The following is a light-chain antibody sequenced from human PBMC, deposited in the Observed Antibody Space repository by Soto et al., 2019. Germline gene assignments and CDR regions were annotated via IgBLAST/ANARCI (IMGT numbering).Light chain of an antibody. CDR1: QGINSY. CDR2: AAS. V-gene: IGKV1-9*01. J-gene: IGKJ1*01. Sequence: DIQLTQSPSVLSASVGDRVTITCRASQGINSYLAWYQQKPGKVPKLLIYAASTLHSGVPSRFSGSESGTEFTLTISSLQPEDFATYYCQQLNSYSRTFGQGTKVEIK. CDR3: QQLNSYSRT.